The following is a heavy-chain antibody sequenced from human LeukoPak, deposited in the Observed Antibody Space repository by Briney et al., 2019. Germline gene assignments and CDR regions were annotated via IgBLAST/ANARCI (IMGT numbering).Heavy chain of an antibody. V-gene: IGHV1-18*01. CDR1: GYTFTSFG. CDR3: ARDQVVGATAGTFDV. CDR2: ISAYNGNT. D-gene: IGHD1-26*01. J-gene: IGHJ4*02. Sequence: ASVKVPCKASGYTFTSFGISWVRQAPGQGLEWMGWISAYNGNTNYAQKLQGRVTMTTDTSTSTAYMELESLRSDDTAVYYCARDQVVGATAGTFDVWGQGTLVTVSS.